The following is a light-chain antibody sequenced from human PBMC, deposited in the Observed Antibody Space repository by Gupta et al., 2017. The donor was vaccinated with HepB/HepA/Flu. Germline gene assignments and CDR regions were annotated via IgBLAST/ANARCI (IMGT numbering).Light chain of an antibody. J-gene: IGLJ1*01. CDR3: STWDDSLNGYV. V-gene: IGLV1-44*01. CDR1: SSNNGGKT. CDR2: SKN. Sequence: QSVLTQPPSASRTPGQRVTISCSGSSSNNGGKTVNWYQQVPGTAPKLLIHSKNERPSGVPDRFSGSKSGTSASLAISRLQSEDEADYYCSTWDDSLNGYVFGTGTTVTVL.